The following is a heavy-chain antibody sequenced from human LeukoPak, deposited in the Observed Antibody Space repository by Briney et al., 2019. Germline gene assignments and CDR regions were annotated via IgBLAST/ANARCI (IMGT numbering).Heavy chain of an antibody. V-gene: IGHV3-23*01. Sequence: PGGSLRLSCAASGFTFSNYVMSWVRQAPGKGLEWVSGISGSGGSIYYADSVKGRLTISRDSSKNTLNLQMNSLRAEDTAVYYCAKYGDTAMWLDYWGQGTLVTVSS. CDR1: GFTFSNYV. CDR2: ISGSGGSI. J-gene: IGHJ4*02. D-gene: IGHD5-18*01. CDR3: AKYGDTAMWLDY.